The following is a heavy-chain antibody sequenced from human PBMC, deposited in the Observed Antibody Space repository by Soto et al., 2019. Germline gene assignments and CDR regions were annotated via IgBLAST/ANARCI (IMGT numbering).Heavy chain of an antibody. CDR2: TSYNGRT. J-gene: IGHJ4*02. CDR1: GGSITSYH. Sequence: PSETLSLTCIVSGGSITSYHWSWIRQFPGKGLEWIAYTSYNGRTDYNPSLKSRVTISVDTSKNHFPLKLSSVTPADTAVYYCARARFCTSTSCYHYFDFWGQGTLVTVSS. D-gene: IGHD2-2*01. CDR3: ARARFCTSTSCYHYFDF. V-gene: IGHV4-59*01.